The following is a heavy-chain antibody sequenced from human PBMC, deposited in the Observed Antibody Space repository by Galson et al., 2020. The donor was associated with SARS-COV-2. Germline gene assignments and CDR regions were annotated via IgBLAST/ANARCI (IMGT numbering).Heavy chain of an antibody. Sequence: SETLSLNCNVSGGSISSSSYYWGRISQPPGKGLEWIGSIHYSGSTYYNPSLKSRVTISVDTSKNQFSLKLSSVTAADTAVYYCATLYALWEPRKRTFDYWGQGTLVTVSS. CDR3: ATLYALWEPRKRTFDY. V-gene: IGHV4-39*01. J-gene: IGHJ4*02. CDR1: GGSISSSSYY. D-gene: IGHD1-26*01. CDR2: IHYSGST.